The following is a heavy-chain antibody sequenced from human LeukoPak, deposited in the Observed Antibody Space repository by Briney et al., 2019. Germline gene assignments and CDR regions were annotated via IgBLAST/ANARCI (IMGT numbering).Heavy chain of an antibody. V-gene: IGHV4-59*12. CDR3: AREGHYYDSSGYHSPFDY. CDR2: IYYSGST. Sequence: SETLSLTCTVSGGSISSYYWSWIRQPPGKGLEWIGYIYYSGSTNYNPSLKSRVTISVDTSKNQFSLKLSSVTAADTAVYYCAREGHYYDSSGYHSPFDYWGQGTLVTVSS. D-gene: IGHD3-22*01. J-gene: IGHJ4*02. CDR1: GGSISSYY.